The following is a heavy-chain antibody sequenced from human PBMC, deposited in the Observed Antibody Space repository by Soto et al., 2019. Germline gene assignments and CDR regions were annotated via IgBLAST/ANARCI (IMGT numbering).Heavy chain of an antibody. V-gene: IGHV3-53*01. Sequence: QPGGSLRLSCAASGFTVSGDYVSWVRQAPGKGLECVSVIHFGGNTYYADSVKGRLTVSRDNSKNTLYLQMNSLRVEDTAIYFCTKVSPQWLVHDYWGQGTLVTVSS. J-gene: IGHJ4*02. CDR3: TKVSPQWLVHDY. CDR2: IHFGGNT. D-gene: IGHD6-19*01. CDR1: GFTVSGDY.